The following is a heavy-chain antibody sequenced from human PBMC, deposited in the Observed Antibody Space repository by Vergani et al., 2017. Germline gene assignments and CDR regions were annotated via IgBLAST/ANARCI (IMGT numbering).Heavy chain of an antibody. J-gene: IGHJ6*02. CDR2: ISSSSSYT. Sequence: QVQLVESGGGLVKPGGSLRLSCAASGFTFSDYYMSWIRQAPGKGLEWVSYISSSSSYTNYADSVKGRFTISRDNAKNSLYLQMNSLRAEDTAVYYCAGGLMVRGVIPRYYYGMDVWGQGTTVTVSS. CDR3: AGGLMVRGVIPRYYYGMDV. CDR1: GFTFSDYY. V-gene: IGHV3-11*05. D-gene: IGHD3-10*01.